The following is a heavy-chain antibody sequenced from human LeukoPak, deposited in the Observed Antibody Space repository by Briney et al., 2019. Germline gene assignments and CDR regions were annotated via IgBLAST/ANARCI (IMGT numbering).Heavy chain of an antibody. CDR1: GYIFPDYY. CDR3: ARDQGYSSSTYYYYGMDV. V-gene: IGHV1-2*05. J-gene: IGHJ6*02. D-gene: IGHD6-6*01. CDR2: INPNSGGT. Sequence: GASVTVSCKGSGYIFPDYYIYWVRQAPGQGLEWMGRINPNSGGTNYAQNFQGRVTMTRDTSISTVYMELSRLRSDGTDVYYCARDQGYSSSTYYYYGMDVWGQGATVTVSS.